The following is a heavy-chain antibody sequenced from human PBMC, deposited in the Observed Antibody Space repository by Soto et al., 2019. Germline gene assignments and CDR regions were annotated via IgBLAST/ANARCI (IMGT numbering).Heavy chain of an antibody. CDR3: ARHSGSASYYYYGMDV. CDR2: T. V-gene: IGHV5-10-1*01. D-gene: IGHD3-10*01. J-gene: IGHJ6*02. Sequence: TNYSPSFQGHVTISADKSISTAYLQWSSLKASDTAMYYCARHSGSASYYYYGMDVWGQGTTVTVSS.